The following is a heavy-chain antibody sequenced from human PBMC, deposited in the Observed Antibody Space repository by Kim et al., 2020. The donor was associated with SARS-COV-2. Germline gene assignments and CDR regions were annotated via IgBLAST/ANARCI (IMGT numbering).Heavy chain of an antibody. D-gene: IGHD3-10*01. V-gene: IGHV3-15*01. CDR3: TTPGDGGHYYYYGMDV. J-gene: IGHJ6*02. Sequence: PVKGRFTISRDDSKNTLYLQMNSLKTEDTAVYYCTTPGDGGHYYYYGMDVWGQGTTVTVSS.